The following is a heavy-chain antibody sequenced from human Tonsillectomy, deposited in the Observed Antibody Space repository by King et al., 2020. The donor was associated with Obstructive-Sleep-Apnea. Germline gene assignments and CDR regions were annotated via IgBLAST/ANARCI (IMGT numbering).Heavy chain of an antibody. V-gene: IGHV5-51*01. Sequence: EKQLVQSGAEVKKPGESLKISCKGSGYSFTSYWIGWVRQMPGKGLEWMGIIYPGDSDTRYSPCFQGQVTISADKSISTAYLQWSSLKASDTAMYYCASPRGDYPPEAAYYYYGMDVWGQGTTVTVSS. CDR1: GYSFTSYW. CDR3: ASPRGDYPPEAAYYYYGMDV. J-gene: IGHJ6*02. CDR2: IYPGDSDT. D-gene: IGHD4-17*01.